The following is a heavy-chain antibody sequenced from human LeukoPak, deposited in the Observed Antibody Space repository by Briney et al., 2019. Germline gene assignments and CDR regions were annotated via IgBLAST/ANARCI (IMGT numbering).Heavy chain of an antibody. J-gene: IGHJ4*02. V-gene: IGHV3-15*01. CDR1: GFTFSNAW. Sequence: GGSLRLSCAASGFTFSNAWMSWVRQAPGKGLEWVGRIKSKTDGGTTDYAAPVKGRFTISRDDSKNTLYLQINSLKTEDTAVYYCTTGSDTAMVTYPFDYWGQGTLVTVSS. D-gene: IGHD5-18*01. CDR3: TTGSDTAMVTYPFDY. CDR2: IKSKTDGGTT.